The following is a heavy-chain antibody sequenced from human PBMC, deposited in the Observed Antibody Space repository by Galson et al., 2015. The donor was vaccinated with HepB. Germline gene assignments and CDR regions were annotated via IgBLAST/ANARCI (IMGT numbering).Heavy chain of an antibody. J-gene: IGHJ4*02. CDR1: GFALSNYG. V-gene: IGHV3-23*01. CDR3: AKRLFVPTDC. Sequence: SLRLSCAASGFALSNYGMNWVRQAPGKGLEWVSGFGTSGDKTSYADSVKGRFTISGDNSRNTLYLQMNSLRAEDTAVYFCAKRLFVPTDCWGQGTLVTVSS. CDR2: FGTSGDKT.